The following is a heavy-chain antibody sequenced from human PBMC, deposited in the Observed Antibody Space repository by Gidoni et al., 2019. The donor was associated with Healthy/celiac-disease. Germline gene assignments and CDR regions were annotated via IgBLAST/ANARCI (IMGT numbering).Heavy chain of an antibody. CDR2: IWYDGSNK. V-gene: IGHV3-33*01. Sequence: QVQLVESGGGVVQPGRSLRLSCAASGFTFSSYGMHWVRQAPGKGLEWVAVIWYDGSNKYYADSVKGRFTISRDNSKNTLYLQMNSLRAEDTAVYYCARLSVAAAGTRYYYYGMDVWGQGTTVTVSS. CDR3: ARLSVAAAGTRYYYYGMDV. J-gene: IGHJ6*02. CDR1: GFTFSSYG. D-gene: IGHD6-13*01.